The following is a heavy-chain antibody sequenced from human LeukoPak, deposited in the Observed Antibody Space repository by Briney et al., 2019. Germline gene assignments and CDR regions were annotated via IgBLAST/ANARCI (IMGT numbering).Heavy chain of an antibody. D-gene: IGHD2-8*02. CDR2: VSTDGNII. J-gene: IGHJ5*02. V-gene: IGHV3-74*01. Sequence: GGSLRLSCAASGFTFSSYWMHWVRQAPGKGLVWVSRVSTDGNIISYADSVKGRFTISRDNAKNTVYLQMNSLRAEDTALYYCVKFRLVVVSHANWFDPWGQGTLVTVSS. CDR1: GFTFSSYW. CDR3: VKFRLVVVSHANWFDP.